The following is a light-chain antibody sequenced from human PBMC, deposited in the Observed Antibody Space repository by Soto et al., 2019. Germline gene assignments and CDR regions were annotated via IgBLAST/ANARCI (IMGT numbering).Light chain of an antibody. J-gene: IGKJ1*01. CDR3: QKSHSDPQT. CDR1: QGIRHY. V-gene: IGKV1-27*01. CDR2: ETS. Sequence: SPSSLSASVRYRASIAFRASQGIRHYLAWYQQRTGKVPKILIYETSNLQSGVPSRFRGGGSGTEFTLTISSLQAEDVATYYCQKSHSDPQTFGQGTKVDIK.